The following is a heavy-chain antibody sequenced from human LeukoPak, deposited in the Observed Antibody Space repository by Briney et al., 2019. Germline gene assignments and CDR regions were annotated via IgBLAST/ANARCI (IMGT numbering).Heavy chain of an antibody. V-gene: IGHV4-4*07. CDR1: GGXISSYY. D-gene: IGHD3-3*01. CDR3: ARDDFWSGYYPNWFDP. J-gene: IGHJ5*02. Sequence: SETLSLTCTVSGGXISSYYWSWIRQPAGKGLEWIGRIYTSGSTNYNPSLKSRVTMSVDTSKNQFSLKLSSVTAADTAVYYCARDDFWSGYYPNWFDPWGQGTLVTVSS. CDR2: IYTSGST.